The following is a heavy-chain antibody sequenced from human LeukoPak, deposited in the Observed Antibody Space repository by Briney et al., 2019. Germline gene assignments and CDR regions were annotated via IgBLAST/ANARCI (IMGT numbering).Heavy chain of an antibody. CDR1: GFTFSSYA. CDR2: ISGSGGST. CDR3: ATNAIVVVPAAIPSADY. V-gene: IGHV3-23*01. D-gene: IGHD2-2*01. Sequence: PGGSLRLSCAASGFTFSSYAMSWVRQAPGKGLEWVSAISGSGGSTYYADSVKGRFTISRDNSKNTLYLQMNSLRAEDTAVYYCATNAIVVVPAAIPSADYWGQGTLVTVSS. J-gene: IGHJ4*02.